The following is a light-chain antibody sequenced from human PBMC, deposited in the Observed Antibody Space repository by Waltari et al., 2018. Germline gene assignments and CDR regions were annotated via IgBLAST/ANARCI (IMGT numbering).Light chain of an antibody. V-gene: IGLV2-23*01. J-gene: IGLJ3*02. CDR1: SSDFGRYNL. CDR2: EGS. Sequence: SALTQPAPVSGSPGQSNPISCTGTSSDFGRYNLVSWYQQHPGKAPKLMIYEGSKRPSGVSNRFSGSKSGNTASLTISGLQAEDEADYYCCSYAGSWVFGGGTKLTVL. CDR3: CSYAGSWV.